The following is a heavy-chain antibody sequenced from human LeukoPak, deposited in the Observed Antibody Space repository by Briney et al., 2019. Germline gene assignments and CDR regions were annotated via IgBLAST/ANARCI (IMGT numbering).Heavy chain of an antibody. CDR3: ARVYSYGFKYYFDY. J-gene: IGHJ4*02. CDR1: GGSISSGGYS. D-gene: IGHD5-18*01. CDR2: IYHSGST. V-gene: IGHV4-30-2*01. Sequence: SQTLSLTCAVSGGSISSGGYSWSWIRQPPGKGLEWIEYIYHSGSTYYNPSLKSRVTISVDRSKNQFSLKLSSVTAADTAVYYCARVYSYGFKYYFDYWGQGTLVTVSS.